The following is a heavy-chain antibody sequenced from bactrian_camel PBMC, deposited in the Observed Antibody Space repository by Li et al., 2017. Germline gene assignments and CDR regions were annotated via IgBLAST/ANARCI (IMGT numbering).Heavy chain of an antibody. CDR1: GPTYGKYC. V-gene: IGHV3S53*01. CDR3: AAKLRWYCRNLQPDNYDY. J-gene: IGHJ4*01. CDR2: LDSDGST. Sequence: HVQLVESGGGSVQPGGSLRLSCTDSGPTYGKYCMAWFRQAPGKERQGVAGLDSDGSTAYGDSVKGRFTISKGSAESTVYLQMSGLKPEDTAMYYCAAKLRWYCRNLQPDNYDYWGQGTQVTVS. D-gene: IGHD6*01.